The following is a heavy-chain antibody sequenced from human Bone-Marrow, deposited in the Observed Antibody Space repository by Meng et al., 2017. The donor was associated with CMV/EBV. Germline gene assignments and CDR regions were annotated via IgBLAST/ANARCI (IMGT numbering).Heavy chain of an antibody. J-gene: IGHJ3*01. CDR1: GFTFSDYY. D-gene: IGHD2-2*01. Sequence: GESLKISCAASGFTFSDYYMSWIRQAPGKGLEWVSYISSSGSTIYYADSVKGRFTISRDNAKNSLYLHMNSLRAEDTAIYYCARDPRFFQLWGQGTMVTVSS. CDR2: ISSSGSTI. V-gene: IGHV3-11*01. CDR3: ARDPRFFQL.